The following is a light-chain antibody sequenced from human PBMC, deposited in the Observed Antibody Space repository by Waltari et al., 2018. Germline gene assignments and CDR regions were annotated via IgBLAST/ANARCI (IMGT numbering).Light chain of an antibody. Sequence: DIQMTQSPSSLSASVGDRVTITCRSSENVNNYLNWYQQKPGKAPKLLIYNTSTLQSGVPSRFSGSGSGTDYTFIISSLQSEDVATYYCQHNYGSPLTFGGGTRVEMK. V-gene: IGKV1-39*01. CDR3: QHNYGSPLT. CDR1: ENVNNY. J-gene: IGKJ4*01. CDR2: NTS.